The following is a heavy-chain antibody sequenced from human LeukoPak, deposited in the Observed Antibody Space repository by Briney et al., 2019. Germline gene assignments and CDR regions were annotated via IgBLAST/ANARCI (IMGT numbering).Heavy chain of an antibody. CDR1: GGSVSSGDYF. Sequence: SETLSLTCTVSGGSVSSGDYFWSWIRQPPGKGLELIAYIYYTGTTYYNPSLKSPVTISVDTSKNQFSLKLNSVTAADTAVYYCARSRYGDYDYWGQGTLVTVSS. CDR3: ARSRYGDYDY. D-gene: IGHD4-17*01. J-gene: IGHJ4*02. CDR2: IYYTGTT. V-gene: IGHV4-30-4*01.